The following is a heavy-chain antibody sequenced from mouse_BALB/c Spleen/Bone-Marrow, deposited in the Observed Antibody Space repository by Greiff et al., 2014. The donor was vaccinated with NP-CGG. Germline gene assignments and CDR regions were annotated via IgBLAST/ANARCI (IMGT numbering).Heavy chain of an antibody. CDR2: FYPDNGYT. Sequence: QLKQSGAELVKPSHSVSLSCTASGYSITNGYVYCLMQQPAGNIVWIGHFYPDNGYTDYNRYLKGRTSITPDTSKNQSFLQLSSVSSEDSAVYFCARGDRYEDSFDYWGQGTLVTVSA. V-gene: IGHV3-1*02. D-gene: IGHD2-14*01. J-gene: IGHJ3*01. CDR1: GYSITNGYV. CDR3: ARGDRYEDSFDY.